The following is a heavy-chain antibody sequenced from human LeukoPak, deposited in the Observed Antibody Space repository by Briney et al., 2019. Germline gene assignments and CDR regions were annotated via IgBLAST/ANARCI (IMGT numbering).Heavy chain of an antibody. Sequence: GGSLRLSCAASGFTFSSYGMHWVRQAPGKGLEGVAFIRYDGSNKYYADSVKGRFTISRDNSKNTLYLQMNSLRAEDTAVYYCARGVITFGGVIAFDYWGQGTLVTVSS. CDR3: ARGVITFGGVIAFDY. CDR2: IRYDGSNK. V-gene: IGHV3-30*02. J-gene: IGHJ4*02. CDR1: GFTFSSYG. D-gene: IGHD3-16*02.